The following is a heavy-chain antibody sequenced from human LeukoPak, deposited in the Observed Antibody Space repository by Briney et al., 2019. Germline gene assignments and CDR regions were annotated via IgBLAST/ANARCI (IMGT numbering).Heavy chain of an antibody. D-gene: IGHD5-18*01. J-gene: IGHJ4*02. CDR2: ISYDGSNK. CDR3: AKGNPDTGYYFDY. V-gene: IGHV3-30*18. Sequence: GGSLRLSCAASGFTFSSYGMHWVRQAPGKGLEWVAVISYDGSNKYYEDSVKGRFTISRDNSKNTLYLQMNSLRAEDTAVYYCAKGNPDTGYYFDYWGQGTLVTVSS. CDR1: GFTFSSYG.